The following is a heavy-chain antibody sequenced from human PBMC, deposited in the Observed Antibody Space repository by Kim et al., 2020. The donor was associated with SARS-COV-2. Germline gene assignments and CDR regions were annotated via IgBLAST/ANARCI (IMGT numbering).Heavy chain of an antibody. J-gene: IGHJ4*02. Sequence: GGSLRLSCAASGFTFNIHWMSWVRQAPGKGLEWVANIKQDGSVKYYVDSVKGRFTISRDNAKNSVYLQMNSLRGEDTALYYYASINFQSSGLGYWGQGTLVTVSS. CDR1: GFTFNIHW. CDR3: ASINFQSSGLGY. CDR2: IKQDGSVK. V-gene: IGHV3-7*01. D-gene: IGHD6-19*01.